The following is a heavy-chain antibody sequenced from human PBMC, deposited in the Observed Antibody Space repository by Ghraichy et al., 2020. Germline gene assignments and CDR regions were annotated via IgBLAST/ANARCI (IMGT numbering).Heavy chain of an antibody. V-gene: IGHV3-23*01. D-gene: IGHD4-11*01. J-gene: IGHJ3*02. Sequence: GGSLRLSCVASKFTFSSYSMNWVRQAPGKGLEWVSAISNSGDRTFYTDSVKGRFTISRDNSKNTLYLQMNSLRAEDTAIYYCAKDSNVRGDDSCLFCGCDIWGPGKMVTVSS. CDR1: KFTFSSYS. CDR2: ISNSGDRT. CDR3: AKDSNVRGDDSCLFCGCDI.